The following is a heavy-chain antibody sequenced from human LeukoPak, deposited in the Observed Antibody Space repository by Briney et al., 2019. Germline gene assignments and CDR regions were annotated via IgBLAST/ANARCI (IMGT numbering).Heavy chain of an antibody. V-gene: IGHV1-18*01. Sequence: GASVKVSCKASGYILTTYGISWVRQAPGQGLEWMGWISAYNGNTNYAQKLQGRVTMTTDTSTSTAYMELRSLRSDDTAVYYCASGYYDSSGYSPLDYWGQGTLVTVSS. CDR3: ASGYYDSSGYSPLDY. D-gene: IGHD3-22*01. CDR2: ISAYNGNT. J-gene: IGHJ4*02. CDR1: GYILTTYG.